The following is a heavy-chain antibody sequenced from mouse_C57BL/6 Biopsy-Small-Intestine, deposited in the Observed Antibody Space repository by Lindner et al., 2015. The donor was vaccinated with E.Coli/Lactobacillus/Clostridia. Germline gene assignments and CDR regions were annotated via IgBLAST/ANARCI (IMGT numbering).Heavy chain of an antibody. D-gene: IGHD1-1*01. J-gene: IGHJ3*01. Sequence: VQLQESGAELVRPGASVKLSCTASGFNIKDYYMHWVKRRPEQGLEWIGRIDPEDGDTEYAPKFQGKATMTADTSSNTAYLQLSSLTSEDTAVYYCTFVSYGSSYKTWFAYWGQGTLVTVSA. CDR3: TFVSYGSSYKTWFAY. CDR1: GFNIKDYY. CDR2: IDPEDGDT. V-gene: IGHV14-1*01.